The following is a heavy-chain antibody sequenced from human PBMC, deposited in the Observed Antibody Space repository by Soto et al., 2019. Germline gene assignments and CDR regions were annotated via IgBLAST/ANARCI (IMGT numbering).Heavy chain of an antibody. D-gene: IGHD2-8*01. CDR2: ISYDGSNK. J-gene: IGHJ6*02. CDR3: ARALLMDVPYYYYYGMYV. Sequence: QVQVVESGGDVVQPGKSLRLSCAASGFTFRNYAMHWVRQAPGKGLEWVAVISYDGSNKYSADSVKGRFTISRDDSKNALYTQMNSLRGEDTAVYYCARALLMDVPYYYYYGMYVWGQGTTGTVSS. V-gene: IGHV3-30-3*01. CDR1: GFTFRNYA.